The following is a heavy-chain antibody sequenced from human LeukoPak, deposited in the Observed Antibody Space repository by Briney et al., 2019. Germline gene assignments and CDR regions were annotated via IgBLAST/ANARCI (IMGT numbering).Heavy chain of an antibody. J-gene: IGHJ4*02. Sequence: GASVKVSCKASGYTFTGHYMHWVRQAPGQGLEWMGWIGPNSGVTNYAQRFQARVTTTRDTSISTAYMELSSLRSDDTAVYYCASGGFKLDYWGQGTLVTVSS. CDR3: ASGGFKLDY. CDR1: GYTFTGHY. D-gene: IGHD2-15*01. V-gene: IGHV1-2*02. CDR2: IGPNSGVT.